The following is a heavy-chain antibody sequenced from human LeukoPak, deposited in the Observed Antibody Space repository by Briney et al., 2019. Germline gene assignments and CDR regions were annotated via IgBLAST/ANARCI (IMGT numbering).Heavy chain of an antibody. CDR2: MNPNSGNT. V-gene: IGHV1-8*01. Sequence: ASVKVSCKASGYTFTSYDINWVRRATGQGLEWMGWMNPNSGNTGYAQKFQGRVTMTRNTSISTAYMELSSLRSEDTAVYYCARGGILLWFGELFGPNYYGMDVWGQGTTVTVSS. J-gene: IGHJ6*02. D-gene: IGHD3-10*01. CDR3: ARGGILLWFGELFGPNYYGMDV. CDR1: GYTFTSYD.